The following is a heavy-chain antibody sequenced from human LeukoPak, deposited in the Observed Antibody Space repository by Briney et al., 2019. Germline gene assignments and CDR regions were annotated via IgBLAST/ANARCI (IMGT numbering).Heavy chain of an antibody. CDR1: GGSFSGYY. CDR2: INHSGST. D-gene: IGHD1-14*01. Sequence: SETLSLTCAVYGGSFSGYYWSWIRQPPGKGLEWMGEINHSGSTNYNPSLKSRVTISVDTSKNKFSLKLRSVTAGDTAVFYCARGKYNTRDFDYWGQGTLVTVSS. V-gene: IGHV4-34*01. J-gene: IGHJ4*02. CDR3: ARGKYNTRDFDY.